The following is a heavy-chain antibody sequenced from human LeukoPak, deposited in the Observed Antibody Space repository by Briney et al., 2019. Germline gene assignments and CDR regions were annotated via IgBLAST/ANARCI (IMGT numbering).Heavy chain of an antibody. CDR1: GYSFTNYW. J-gene: IGHJ6*03. Sequence: GESLKISCKGSGYSFTNYWIGWVRQMPGKGREWMGIIYPGDSDTRYSPSFQGQVTFSADKSNSTAYMQWSSLKASDTAIYYCARQKLSSHYMDVWGKGTTVTVAS. V-gene: IGHV5-51*01. D-gene: IGHD6-13*01. CDR3: ARQKLSSHYMDV. CDR2: IYPGDSDT.